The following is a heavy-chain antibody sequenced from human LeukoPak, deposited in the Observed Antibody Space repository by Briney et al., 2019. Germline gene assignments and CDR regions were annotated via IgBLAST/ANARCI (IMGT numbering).Heavy chain of an antibody. J-gene: IGHJ4*02. D-gene: IGHD3-22*01. V-gene: IGHV3-7*01. CDR1: RFTLSSYW. CDR2: IKQDGSEK. CDR3: VRIRYDSSGYDY. Sequence: GGSLRLSCAVSRFTLSSYWMSWVRQAPGKGLERVANIKQDGSEKYYVDSVKGRFTISRDNAKNSLYLQMNSLRAEDTAVYYCVRIRYDSSGYDYWGQGTLVTVSS.